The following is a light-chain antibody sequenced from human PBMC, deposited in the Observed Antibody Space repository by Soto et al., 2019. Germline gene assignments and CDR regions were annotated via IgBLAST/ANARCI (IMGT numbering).Light chain of an antibody. J-gene: IGKJ1*01. CDR1: QSISSW. Sequence: DIQMTQSPSTLSASVGDRVTITCRASQSISSWLAWYQQKTGKAPKILIYKASSLESGVPSRFRGSGSGTEFTLTISRLQPDDFETYYCQQYNSYPGTFGQGTKVDIK. CDR2: KAS. CDR3: QQYNSYPGT. V-gene: IGKV1-5*03.